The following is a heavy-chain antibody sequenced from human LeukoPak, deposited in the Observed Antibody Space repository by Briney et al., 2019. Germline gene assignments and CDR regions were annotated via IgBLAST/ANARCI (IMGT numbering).Heavy chain of an antibody. D-gene: IGHD5-24*01. Sequence: SVKVSCKASGGTFSYYAISWVRQAPGQGLKWMGGIIPMFGTTNYAQKFQGRVTITADESTSTAYMEVSRLRSEDTAVYYCARSLKEIYHYYMDVWGKGTTVTISS. CDR2: IIPMFGTT. V-gene: IGHV1-69*13. CDR1: GGTFSYYA. CDR3: ARSLKEIYHYYMDV. J-gene: IGHJ6*03.